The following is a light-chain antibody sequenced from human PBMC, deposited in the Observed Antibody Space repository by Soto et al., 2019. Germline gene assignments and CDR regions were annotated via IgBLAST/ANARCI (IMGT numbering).Light chain of an antibody. CDR2: GAS. CDR3: QQYNNWPWK. CDR1: QSVSSN. V-gene: IGKV3-15*01. Sequence: EIVMTQSPATLSVSPGERATLSCRASQSVSSNLAWYQQKPGQAPRLLIYGASTRAPGIPARFSGSGSGTEFTLTISSLQSEDFAVYYCQQYNNWPWKFGQGTKVDIK. J-gene: IGKJ1*01.